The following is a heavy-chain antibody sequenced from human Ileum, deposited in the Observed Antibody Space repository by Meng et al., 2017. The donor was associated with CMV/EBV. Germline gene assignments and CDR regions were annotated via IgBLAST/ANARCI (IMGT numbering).Heavy chain of an antibody. CDR2: INHSGST. V-gene: IGHV4-34*01. CDR1: GGSFSGYY. Sequence: SETLSLTCAVYGGSFSGYYWSWIRQPPGKGLEWIGEINHSGSTNYNPSLKSRVTISVDTSKNQFSLKLSSVTAADTAVYYCARIGRIFGVVPWYYGMDVWGQGTTVTVSS. D-gene: IGHD3-3*01. CDR3: ARIGRIFGVVPWYYGMDV. J-gene: IGHJ6*02.